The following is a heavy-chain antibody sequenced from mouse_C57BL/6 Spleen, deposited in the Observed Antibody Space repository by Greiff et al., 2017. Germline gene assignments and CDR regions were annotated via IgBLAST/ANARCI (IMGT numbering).Heavy chain of an antibody. CDR1: GFNIKDDY. Sequence: VQLQQSGAELVRPGASVKLSCTASGFNIKDDYMHWVKQRTEQGLEWIGWIDPENGDTASASKFQGKAPITADTSSNTAYLQLSSLTSEDTAVYYCTTRDYWGQGTTLTVSS. V-gene: IGHV14-4*01. J-gene: IGHJ2*01. CDR3: TTRDY. CDR2: IDPENGDT.